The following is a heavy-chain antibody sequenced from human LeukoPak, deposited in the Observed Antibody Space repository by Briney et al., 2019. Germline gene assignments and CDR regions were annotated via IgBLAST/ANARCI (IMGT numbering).Heavy chain of an antibody. Sequence: QPGGSLRLSCAASGFTFSSYEMNWVRQAPGKGLEWVSYISRSGSTIYYADSVKGRFTISRDNAKNSLYLQMNSLRAEDTAVYYCARGLVTIVNCFDYWGQGTLVTVSS. V-gene: IGHV3-48*03. CDR3: ARGLVTIVNCFDY. J-gene: IGHJ4*02. CDR2: ISRSGSTI. D-gene: IGHD5-12*01. CDR1: GFTFSSYE.